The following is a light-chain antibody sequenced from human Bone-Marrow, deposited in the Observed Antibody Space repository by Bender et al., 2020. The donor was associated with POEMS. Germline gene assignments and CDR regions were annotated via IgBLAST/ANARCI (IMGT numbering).Light chain of an antibody. CDR3: QSYDNSLGGWV. V-gene: IGLV1-40*01. CDR1: SSNIGAGYD. J-gene: IGLJ3*02. Sequence: QSVLTQPPSVSGAPGQRVTISCTGSSSNIGAGYDVHWYQQLPGTAPKLLISGNTNRPSGVPDRFSGSKSGTSASLAIAGLQSDDEADYYCQSYDNSLGGWVFGGGTKLTVL. CDR2: GNT.